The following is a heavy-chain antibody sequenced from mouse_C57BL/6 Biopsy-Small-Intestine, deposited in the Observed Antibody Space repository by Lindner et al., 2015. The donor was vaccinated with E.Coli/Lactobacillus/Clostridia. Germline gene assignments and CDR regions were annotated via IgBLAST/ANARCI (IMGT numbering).Heavy chain of an antibody. Sequence: SVKVSCKASGYTFSTYCLHWVRQTPGQGLEWMAIINPSGGRPRYAQKFQGRLTMTSDTSTNTVYMELSSLRSEDTAVYYCARDGSPSDYGDYMDYYYYYMDVWGKGTTVIVSS. V-gene: IGHV1-64*01. CDR2: INPSGGRP. J-gene: IGHJ1*03. D-gene: IGHD2-13*01. CDR1: GYTFSTYC. CDR3: ARDGSPSDYGDYMDYYYYYMDV.